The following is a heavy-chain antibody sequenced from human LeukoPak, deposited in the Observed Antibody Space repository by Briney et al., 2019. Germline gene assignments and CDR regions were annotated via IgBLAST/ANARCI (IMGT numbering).Heavy chain of an antibody. V-gene: IGHV4-39*07. CDR2: IYYSGST. Sequence: SETLSLTCTVSGDSISSSNYYWGWIRQPPGKGLEWIGSIYYSGSTYYNSSLKSRVTISVDTSKNQFSLKLSSVTAADTAVYYCARGVARSSKFHFSYYFDYWGQGTLVTVSS. CDR3: ARGVARSSKFHFSYYFDY. J-gene: IGHJ4*02. CDR1: GDSISSSNYY. D-gene: IGHD6-6*01.